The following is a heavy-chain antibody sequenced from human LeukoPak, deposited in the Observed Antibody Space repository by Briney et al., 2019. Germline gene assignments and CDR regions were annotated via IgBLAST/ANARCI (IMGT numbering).Heavy chain of an antibody. J-gene: IGHJ4*02. V-gene: IGHV1-69*06. D-gene: IGHD6-13*01. CDR1: GGTFSNYV. CDR2: IIPIFGTG. Sequence: SVKVSCKASGGTFSNYVINWVRQAPGQGLEWMGGIIPIFGTGKHAQKFQGRVTITADKSTSTAYMKLSSLRSEDTAVYYCAAAGSYHFDYWGQGTLVTVSS. CDR3: AAAGSYHFDY.